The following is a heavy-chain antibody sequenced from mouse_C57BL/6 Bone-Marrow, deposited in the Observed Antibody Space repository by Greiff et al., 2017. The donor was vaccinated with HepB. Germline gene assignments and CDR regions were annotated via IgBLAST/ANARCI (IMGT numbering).Heavy chain of an antibody. Sequence: EVQLQQSGAELVRPGSSVKVSCTASGFNIKDDYMHWVKQRPEQGLEWIGWIDPENGDTEYASKFQGKATITADTSSNTAYLHLSSLTSEDTAVYYCTTLTTEDSWRQGNSVTFFS. J-gene: IGHJ4*01. CDR1: GFNIKDDY. V-gene: IGHV14-4*01. CDR2: IDPENGDT. D-gene: IGHD2-1*01. CDR3: TTLTTEDS.